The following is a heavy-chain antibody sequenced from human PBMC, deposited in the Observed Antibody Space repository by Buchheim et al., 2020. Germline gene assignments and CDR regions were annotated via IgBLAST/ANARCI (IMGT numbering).Heavy chain of an antibody. CDR1: GFTFNDYA. CDR2: TSGSGGRT. Sequence: EVQLLESGGGLVQPGGSLRLSCVASGFTFNDYAMSWVRQAPGRGLEWVSGTSGSGGRTSYADPVQGRFTISRDNSKNTLYLQMNSLRAEDTAIYYCAKDRGFIAAAGFDYWGQGAL. CDR3: AKDRGFIAAAGFDY. V-gene: IGHV3-23*01. J-gene: IGHJ4*02. D-gene: IGHD6-13*01.